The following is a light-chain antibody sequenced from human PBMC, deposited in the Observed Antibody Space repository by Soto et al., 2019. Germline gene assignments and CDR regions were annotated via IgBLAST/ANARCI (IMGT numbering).Light chain of an antibody. CDR2: VEGSGSQ. CDR1: GGHSSYI. J-gene: IGLJ3*02. CDR3: ETWDRNTRV. V-gene: IGLV4-60*02. Sequence: QAVVTQSSSASASLGSSVRLACTLSGGHSSYIIAWHQQQPGKAPRYLMKVEGSGSQNKGSGVPDRFSGSSSGADRYLAISNLQFEDEADYYCETWDRNTRVFGGGTKVTVL.